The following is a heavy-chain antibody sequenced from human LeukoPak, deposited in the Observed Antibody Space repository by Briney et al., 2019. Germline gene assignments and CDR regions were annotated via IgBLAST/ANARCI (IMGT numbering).Heavy chain of an antibody. CDR3: ARDNDWAFHY. J-gene: IGHJ4*02. V-gene: IGHV3-48*02. CDR2: INHNGEMI. Sequence: GGSLRLSCAASGFTFSNYVMSWVRQAPGKGLEWVSYINHNGEMIFYPDFVKGRFTISRDNAKNSLYLQMNSLRDEDAAVYYCARDNDWAFHYWGQGTLVTVSS. D-gene: IGHD3-9*01. CDR1: GFTFSNYV.